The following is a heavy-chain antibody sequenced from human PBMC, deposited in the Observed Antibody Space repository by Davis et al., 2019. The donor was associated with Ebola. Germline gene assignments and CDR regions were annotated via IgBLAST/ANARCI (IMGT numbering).Heavy chain of an antibody. CDR2: INADGSTT. CDR1: GFTFSTHW. D-gene: IGHD1-26*01. J-gene: IGHJ6*02. CDR3: ATWRYYNLGMDL. Sequence: GESLKISCAASGFTFSTHWMHWVRQVPGTGLVWVSRINADGSTTNYADSVKGRFTISRDNAKNTLFLQMNSLRTEDTAVYYCATWRYYNLGMDLWGQGTTVTVSS. V-gene: IGHV3-74*01.